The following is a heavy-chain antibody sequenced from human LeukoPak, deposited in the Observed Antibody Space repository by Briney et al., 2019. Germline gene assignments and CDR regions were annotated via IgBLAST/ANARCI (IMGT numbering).Heavy chain of an antibody. J-gene: IGHJ5*02. CDR2: ISGDGAST. CDR1: GFTFYNYA. CDR3: AKDQVSIPEGWFDP. Sequence: GGSLRLSCAASGFTFYNYAISWVRQAPGKGLEWVSGISGDGASTYYADSVRGRFTISRDNSKNTLYLQMNSLRAEDTAVYYCAKDQVSIPEGWFDPWGQGTLVTVSS. V-gene: IGHV3-23*01. D-gene: IGHD5/OR15-5a*01.